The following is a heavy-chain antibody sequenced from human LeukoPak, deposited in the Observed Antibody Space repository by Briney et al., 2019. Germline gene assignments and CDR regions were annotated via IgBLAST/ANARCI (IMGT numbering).Heavy chain of an antibody. Sequence: SETLSLTCTVSGGSISSHYWNWIRQPPGKGLEWIGHIYYSGSTNYTPSLKSRVTISLDTSTNQFSLNLSSLTAADTAVYYCATMDTSYSFDYWGQGTLVTVSS. D-gene: IGHD2-8*01. CDR1: GGSISSHY. CDR2: IYYSGST. V-gene: IGHV4-59*11. J-gene: IGHJ4*02. CDR3: ATMDTSYSFDY.